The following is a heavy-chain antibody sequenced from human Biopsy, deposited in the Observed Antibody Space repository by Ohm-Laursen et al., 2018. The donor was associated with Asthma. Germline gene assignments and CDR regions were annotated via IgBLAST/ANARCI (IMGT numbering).Heavy chain of an antibody. V-gene: IGHV1-3*04. CDR2: VNTGNGDT. Sequence: ATVKISCNASGYNFISFAIHWVRQAPGQRLEWIGWVNTGNGDTKYSQKFQGRVTITRDTSESTAYMERRIPRSEDTATYYCARTYYDFLTGQVKDVFGVWGQGTMVTVSS. CDR3: ARTYYDFLTGQVKDVFGV. CDR1: GYNFISFA. J-gene: IGHJ3*01. D-gene: IGHD3-9*01.